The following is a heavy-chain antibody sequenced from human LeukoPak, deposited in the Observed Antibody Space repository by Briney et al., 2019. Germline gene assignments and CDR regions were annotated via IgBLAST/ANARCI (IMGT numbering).Heavy chain of an antibody. CDR3: AREYCSSTSCYEDYYYAMDV. CDR1: GGTFSSYA. D-gene: IGHD2-2*01. J-gene: IGHJ6*02. V-gene: IGHV1-69*13. CDR2: IIPIFGTA. Sequence: GASVKVSCKASGGTFSSYAISWVRQAPGQGLEWMGGIIPIFGTANYAQKFQGRVTITADESTSTAYMELSSLRSEDTAVYYCAREYCSSTSCYEDYYYAMDVWGQGTTVTVSS.